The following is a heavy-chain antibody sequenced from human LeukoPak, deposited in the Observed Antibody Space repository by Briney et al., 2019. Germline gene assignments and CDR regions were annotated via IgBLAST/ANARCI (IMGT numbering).Heavy chain of an antibody. D-gene: IGHD2/OR15-2a*01. CDR1: GGSINSDGYS. CDR2: IYHSGIT. CDR3: ARVEPTPFPYFAH. V-gene: IGHV4-30-2*01. Sequence: SETLSLTCAVSGGSINSDGYSWGWIRQPPGKGLEWIGYIYHSGITYYNPSLKSRVTISVDRSENHFSLKLSSVTAADTAVYYCARVEPTPFPYFAHWGQGALVVVSS. J-gene: IGHJ4*02.